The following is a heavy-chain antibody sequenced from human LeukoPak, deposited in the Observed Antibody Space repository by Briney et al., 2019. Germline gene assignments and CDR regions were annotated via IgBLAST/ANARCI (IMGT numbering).Heavy chain of an antibody. CDR1: GFTFSSYA. D-gene: IGHD3-9*01. V-gene: IGHV3-23*01. CDR3: AKSGAGAYDILTGYAD. CDR2: ISGSGGST. J-gene: IGHJ4*02. Sequence: GGSLRLSCAASGFTFSSYAMSWVRQAPGKGLEWVSAISGSGGSTYYADSVKGRFTISRDNSKNTLYLQMNSLRAEDTAVYYCAKSGAGAYDILTGYADWDQGTLVTVSS.